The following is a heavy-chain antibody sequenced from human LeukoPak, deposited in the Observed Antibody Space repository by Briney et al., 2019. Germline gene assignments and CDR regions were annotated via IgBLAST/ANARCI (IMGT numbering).Heavy chain of an antibody. D-gene: IGHD6-19*01. CDR1: GYSIRSNNW. V-gene: IGHV4-28*01. CDR3: ARNQAVAANRGAFDF. J-gene: IGHJ3*01. CDR2: IYYSGST. Sequence: SETLSLTCAVSGYSIRSNNWWAWIRQPPGKGLEWIGYIYYSGSTYYNPYNPSLTSRVTMSVDTSKNQFSLKLDSVTEKDTAMYYCARNQAVAANRGAFDFWGQGTMVTVSS.